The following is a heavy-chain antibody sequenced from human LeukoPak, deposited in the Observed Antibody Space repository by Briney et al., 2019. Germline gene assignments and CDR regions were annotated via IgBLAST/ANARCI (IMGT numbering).Heavy chain of an antibody. J-gene: IGHJ5*02. V-gene: IGHV3-23*01. D-gene: IGHD1-26*01. CDR1: GFTFNDYY. CDR2: ISGSGGST. CDR3: AKSSGGGFDP. Sequence: GGSLRLSCAASGFTFNDYYMSWIRQAPGKGLEWVSAISGSGGSTYYADSVKGRFTISRDNSKNTLYLQMNSLRAEDTAVYYCAKSSGGGFDPWGQGTLVTVSS.